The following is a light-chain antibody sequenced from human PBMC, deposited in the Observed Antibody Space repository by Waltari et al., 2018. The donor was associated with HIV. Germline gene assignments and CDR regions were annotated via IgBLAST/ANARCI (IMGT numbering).Light chain of an antibody. CDR3: QQRTNWPPSIT. CDR1: QSVSSY. Sequence: DIVLTQSPATLSLSPGERGTLACRASQSVSSYLDWYQQKPGQAPRLLIFAASKRATGIPARCSGSGSGTDFTLTISSLEPEDFAVYYCQQRTNWPPSITFGQGTRLEIK. CDR2: AAS. V-gene: IGKV3-11*01. J-gene: IGKJ5*01.